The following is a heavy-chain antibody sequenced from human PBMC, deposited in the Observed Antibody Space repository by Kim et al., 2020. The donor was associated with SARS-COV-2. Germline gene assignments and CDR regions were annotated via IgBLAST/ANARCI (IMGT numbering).Heavy chain of an antibody. V-gene: IGHV4-39*01. J-gene: IGHJ3*02. CDR1: GGSISSSSNY. CDR2: IFYSGST. CDR3: ARQVRGSWYFDAFDI. D-gene: IGHD6-13*01. Sequence: SETLSLTCTVSGGSISSSSNYWGWIRQPPGKGLEWIGSIFYSGSTYYNPSLKSRVTISVDTSKNQFSLKLSSVTAADTAVYYCARQVRGSWYFDAFDIWG.